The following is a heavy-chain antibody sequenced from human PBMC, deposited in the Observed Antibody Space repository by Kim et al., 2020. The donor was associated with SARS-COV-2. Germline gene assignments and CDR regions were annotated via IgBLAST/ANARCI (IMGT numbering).Heavy chain of an antibody. V-gene: IGHV1-69*04. Sequence: ANYTQKFQGRVTITADKSTSTAYMELSSLRSEDTAVYYCARDRGYNWFDPWGQGTLVTVSS. CDR2: A. J-gene: IGHJ5*02. CDR3: ARDRGYNWFDP. D-gene: IGHD3-16*01.